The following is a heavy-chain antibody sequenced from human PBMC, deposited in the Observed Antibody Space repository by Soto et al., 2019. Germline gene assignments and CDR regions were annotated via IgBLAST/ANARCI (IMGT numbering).Heavy chain of an antibody. CDR2: IYHSGST. Sequence: SETLSLTCAVSGGSISSSNWWSWVRQPPGKGLEWIGEIYHSGSTNYNPSLKSRVTISLDKSKSQFSLKLSSVTAADTAVYYCARVLRGYSGYDFDYWGQGTLVT. J-gene: IGHJ4*02. CDR3: ARVLRGYSGYDFDY. CDR1: GGSISSSNW. D-gene: IGHD5-12*01. V-gene: IGHV4-4*02.